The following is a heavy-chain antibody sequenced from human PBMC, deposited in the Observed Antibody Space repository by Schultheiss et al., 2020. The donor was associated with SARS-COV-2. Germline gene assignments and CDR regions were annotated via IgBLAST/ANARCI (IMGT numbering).Heavy chain of an antibody. CDR3: ARYTTSSSVDH. D-gene: IGHD2-2*02. CDR2: VFDSGTT. CDR1: GGSISRGSYY. Sequence: GSLRLSCTVSGGSISRGSYYWTWIRQSPGKGLEWIGYVFDSGTTNYNPSLKSRVTISMDTSKNHFSLRMRYVTAADTAVYYCARYTTSSSVDHWGQGTLDTVSS. V-gene: IGHV4-61*03. J-gene: IGHJ4*02.